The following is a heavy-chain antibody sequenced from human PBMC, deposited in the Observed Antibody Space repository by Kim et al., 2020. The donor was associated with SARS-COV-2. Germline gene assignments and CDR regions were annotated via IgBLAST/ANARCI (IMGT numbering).Heavy chain of an antibody. CDR1: GFTFSSYG. CDR2: ISYDGSNK. D-gene: IGHD2-21*01. CDR3: AKAHRVVLLTAYFDY. Sequence: GGSLRLSCAASGFTFSSYGMHWVRQAPGKGLEWVAVISYDGSNKYYADSVKGRFTISRDNSKNTLYLQMNSLRAEDTAVYYCAKAHRVVLLTAYFDYWGQGTLVTVSS. V-gene: IGHV3-30*18. J-gene: IGHJ4*02.